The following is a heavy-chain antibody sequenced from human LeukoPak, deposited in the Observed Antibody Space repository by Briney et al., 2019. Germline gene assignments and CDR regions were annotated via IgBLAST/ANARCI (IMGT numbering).Heavy chain of an antibody. D-gene: IGHD2-15*01. V-gene: IGHV4-61*01. CDR2: IYYSGST. CDR1: GGSVSSATYY. CDR3: TRVGGYWYLDL. Sequence: SETLSLTCTVSGGSVSSATYYWSWIRQPPGKGLEWIGYIYYSGSTNYNPSLRSRVTISVDTSKNQFSLKLSSVTAADTAVYYCTRVGGYWYLDLWGRGTLVTVSS. J-gene: IGHJ2*01.